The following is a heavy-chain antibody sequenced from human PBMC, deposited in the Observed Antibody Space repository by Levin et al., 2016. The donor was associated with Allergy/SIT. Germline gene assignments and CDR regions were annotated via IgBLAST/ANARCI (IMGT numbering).Heavy chain of an antibody. V-gene: IGHV4-34*01. CDR3: ARRVRVGAFDI. Sequence: SETLSLTCAVYGGSFSGYYWSWIRQPPGKGLEWIGEINHSGSTNYNPSLKSRVTISVDTSKNQFSLKLSSVAAADTAVYYCARRVRVGAFDIWGQGTTVTVSS. J-gene: IGHJ3*02. CDR2: INHSGST. D-gene: IGHD1-26*01. CDR1: GGSFSGYY.